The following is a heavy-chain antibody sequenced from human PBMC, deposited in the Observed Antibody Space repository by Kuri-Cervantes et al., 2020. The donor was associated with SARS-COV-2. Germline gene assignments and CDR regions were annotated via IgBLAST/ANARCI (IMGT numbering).Heavy chain of an antibody. Sequence: GGSLRLSCAASGFTFNTCAMHWVRQAPGKGLEWVAMISSYGSNKNYADSVKGRFTISRDNSKNTLYLQINSLRTEDTAVFYCARARVGVFDFWGQGALVTVSS. D-gene: IGHD2-21*01. V-gene: IGHV3-30*04. CDR2: ISSYGSNK. J-gene: IGHJ4*02. CDR3: ARARVGVFDF. CDR1: GFTFNTCA.